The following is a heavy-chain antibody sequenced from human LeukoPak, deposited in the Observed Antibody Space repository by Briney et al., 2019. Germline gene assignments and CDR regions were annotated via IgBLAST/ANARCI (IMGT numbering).Heavy chain of an antibody. CDR1: GFTFSSYS. CDR3: ARVLRYFDWQLAFDI. V-gene: IGHV3-21*01. D-gene: IGHD3-9*01. CDR2: ISSSSSYI. Sequence: GGSLRLSCAASGFTFSSYSMNWVRQAPGKGLEWVSSISSSSSYIYHADSVKGRFTISRDNAKNSLYLQMNSLRAEDPAVYYCARVLRYFDWQLAFDIWGQGTMVTVSS. J-gene: IGHJ3*02.